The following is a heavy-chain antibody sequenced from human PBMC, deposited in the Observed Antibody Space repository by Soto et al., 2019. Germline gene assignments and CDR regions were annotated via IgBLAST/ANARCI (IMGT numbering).Heavy chain of an antibody. CDR2: ISGSSDTI. J-gene: IGHJ6*02. CDR1: GFTLSSYN. Sequence: GGSLRLSCAASGFTLSSYNMNWVRQAPGKGLEWVSYISGSSDTIYYADSVKGRFTVSRDNAKNSLYLQMDSLRDEDTAVYYCARDHGGSTWFVGIYYYFGVDVWGQGTTVTVSS. CDR3: ARDHGGSTWFVGIYYYFGVDV. V-gene: IGHV3-48*02. D-gene: IGHD6-13*01.